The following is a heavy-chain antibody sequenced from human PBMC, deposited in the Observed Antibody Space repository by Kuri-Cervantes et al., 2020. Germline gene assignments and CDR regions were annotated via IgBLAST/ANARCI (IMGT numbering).Heavy chain of an antibody. CDR2: ISSSSSTI. CDR3: ARALVPSYDYIWGSYQWLYFDY. J-gene: IGHJ4*02. D-gene: IGHD3-16*02. V-gene: IGHV3-48*01. Sequence: GESLKISCAASGFTFSSYSMNWVRQAPGKGLEWVSYISSSSSTIYYADSVKGRFTISRDNAKNSLYLQMNSLRAEDTAVYYCARALVPSYDYIWGSYQWLYFDYWGQGTLVTVSS. CDR1: GFTFSSYS.